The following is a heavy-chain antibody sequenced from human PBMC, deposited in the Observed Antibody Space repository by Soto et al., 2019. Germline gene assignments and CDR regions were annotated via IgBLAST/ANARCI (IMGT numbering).Heavy chain of an antibody. CDR3: ARGPANYYYYGLDV. CDR2: IGPSDSYT. CDR1: GYSFTSYW. J-gene: IGHJ6*02. Sequence: PGESLKISCKGSGYSFTSYWISWVRQMPGKGLEWMGRIGPSDSYTNYSPSFQGHVTISADKSISTAYLQWSSLKASDTAMYYCARGPANYYYYGLDVWGQGTTVTVSS. V-gene: IGHV5-10-1*01.